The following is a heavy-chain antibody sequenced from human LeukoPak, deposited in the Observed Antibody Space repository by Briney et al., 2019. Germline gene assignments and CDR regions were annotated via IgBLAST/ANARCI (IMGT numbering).Heavy chain of an antibody. J-gene: IGHJ3*02. D-gene: IGHD4-23*01. CDR1: GYSFTNYW. CDR2: TYPRDSDT. Sequence: GESLKISCKGSGYSFTNYWIGWVRQMPGKGLEWLGITYPRDSDTRYSPSFQGQVTISADKSISTAYLQWSSLKASGTAMYYCARHETSSRWGAFDIWGQGTMVTVSS. CDR3: ARHETSSRWGAFDI. V-gene: IGHV5-51*01.